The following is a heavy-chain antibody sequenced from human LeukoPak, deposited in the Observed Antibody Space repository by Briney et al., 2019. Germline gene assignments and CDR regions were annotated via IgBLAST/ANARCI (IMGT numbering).Heavy chain of an antibody. CDR2: ISGGGDST. Sequence: GGSLRLSCAASGFTFSSYAMTWVHQASGKGLEWVSAISGGGDSTYHADSVKGRFTISRDNSKNTLYLQMNSLRAEDTAVYYCAFPRNYYGSGSLRYYYYGMDVWGQGTTVTVSS. V-gene: IGHV3-23*01. CDR1: GFTFSSYA. CDR3: AFPRNYYGSGSLRYYYYGMDV. J-gene: IGHJ6*02. D-gene: IGHD3-10*01.